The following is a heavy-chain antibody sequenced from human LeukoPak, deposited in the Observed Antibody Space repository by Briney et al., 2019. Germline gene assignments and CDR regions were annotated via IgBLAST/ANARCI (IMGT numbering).Heavy chain of an antibody. CDR3: AKDGTSYYYIYY. V-gene: IGHV3-30*18. CDR2: ISYDGSNK. CDR1: GFTFSNYG. Sequence: GGSLRLSYAASGFTFSNYGMHWVRQAPGKGLEWVAVISYDGSNKYYADSVKGRFTISRDNSKNTLYLQMNSLRAEDTAVYYCAKDGTSYYYIYYWGQGTLVTVSS. D-gene: IGHD2/OR15-2a*01. J-gene: IGHJ4*02.